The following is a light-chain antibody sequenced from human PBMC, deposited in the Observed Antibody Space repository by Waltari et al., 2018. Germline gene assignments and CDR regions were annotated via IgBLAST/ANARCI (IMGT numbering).Light chain of an antibody. V-gene: IGLV2-14*01. CDR3: CSFTSRSTWV. Sequence: QSALTQPASVSGSPGQSITISCTGTSSDVVGYNYVYWYHQHPGKVPKLLIFDVSNRPSGVSNRFSGSKSGNTASLTISGLQAEDESDYYCCSFTSRSTWVFGGGTKLTVL. CDR2: DVS. CDR1: SSDVVGYNY. J-gene: IGLJ3*02.